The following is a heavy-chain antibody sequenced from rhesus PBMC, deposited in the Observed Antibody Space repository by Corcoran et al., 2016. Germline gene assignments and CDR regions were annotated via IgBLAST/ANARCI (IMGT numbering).Heavy chain of an antibody. CDR3: AILGVGV. J-gene: IGHJ5-1*01. V-gene: IGHV4S2*01. CDR2: IYGSGELT. CDR1: VASIISNY. D-gene: IGHD3-34*01. Sequence: QVQLQESGPGLVKPSETLPLNFAVNVASIISNYWSWIRQAPGKGLEGIGLIYGSGELTDYKPSIKIRVTISIDTSKNQFSLKLSSVTAADTAVYYCAILGVGVWGPGVLVTVSS.